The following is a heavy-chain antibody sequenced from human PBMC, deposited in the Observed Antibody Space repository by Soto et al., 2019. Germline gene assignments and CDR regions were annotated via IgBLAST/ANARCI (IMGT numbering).Heavy chain of an antibody. CDR1: GGSISSGGYY. V-gene: IGHV4-31*03. CDR2: IYYRGST. CDR3: ARGGIAAAAPPDY. D-gene: IGHD6-13*01. J-gene: IGHJ4*02. Sequence: QVQLQESGPGLVKPSQTLSLTCTVSGGSISSGGYYWSWIRQHPGKGLEWIGYIYYRGSTYYNPPPKSRVTISVDTSKNQFSLKLSSVTAAATAVYYCARGGIAAAAPPDYWGQGTLVTVSS.